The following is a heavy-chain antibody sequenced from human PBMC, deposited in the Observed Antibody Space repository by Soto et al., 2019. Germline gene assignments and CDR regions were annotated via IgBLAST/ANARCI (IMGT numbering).Heavy chain of an antibody. J-gene: IGHJ6*02. V-gene: IGHV1-3*01. CDR1: GYTFTSYA. Sequence: GASVQVSCKASGYTFTSYAMHWVRQAPGQRLEWMGWINAGNGNTKYSQKFQGRVTITRDTSASTAYMELSSLRSEDTAVYYCARDWPSEIVVVPAAKYYYYGMDVWGQGTTVTVSS. CDR2: INAGNGNT. D-gene: IGHD2-2*01. CDR3: ARDWPSEIVVVPAAKYYYYGMDV.